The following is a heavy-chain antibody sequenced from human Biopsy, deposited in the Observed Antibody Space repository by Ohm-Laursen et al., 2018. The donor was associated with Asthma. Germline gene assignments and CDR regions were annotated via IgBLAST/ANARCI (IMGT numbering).Heavy chain of an antibody. Sequence: GFSVKVSCKASGYNFISFAIHWVRQAPGQRLEWMGWVNTGNGDTKYSQKFQGRVTITRDTSASTAYMELRSLRSEDTATYYCARTYYDFLTGQVKDVFGVWGQGTMVTVSS. CDR3: ARTYYDFLTGQVKDVFGV. V-gene: IGHV1-3*04. CDR2: VNTGNGDT. J-gene: IGHJ3*01. D-gene: IGHD3-9*01. CDR1: GYNFISFA.